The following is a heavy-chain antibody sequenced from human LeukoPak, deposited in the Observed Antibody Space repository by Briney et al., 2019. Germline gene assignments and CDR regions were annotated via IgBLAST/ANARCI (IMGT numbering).Heavy chain of an antibody. CDR2: IFHSGST. CDR1: GGSSSGYY. J-gene: IGHJ4*02. Sequence: SETLSLTCAVYGGSSSGYYWSWIRQPPGKGLEWIGEIFHSGSTNYSPSLKSRVTLSADKSKNQFSLKLSSVTAADTAVYYCTRDPRGYFYDSSGYYYPDWGQGTLVTVSS. V-gene: IGHV4-34*12. D-gene: IGHD3-22*01. CDR3: TRDPRGYFYDSSGYYYPD.